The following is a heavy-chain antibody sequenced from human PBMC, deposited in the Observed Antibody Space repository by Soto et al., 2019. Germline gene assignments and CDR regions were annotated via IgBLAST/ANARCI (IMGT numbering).Heavy chain of an antibody. J-gene: IGHJ4*02. CDR3: ARDRCRGGSCYFDY. D-gene: IGHD2-15*01. V-gene: IGHV4-31*03. CDR1: GGSISSGGYY. CDR2: IYDRGST. Sequence: QVQLQESGPGLVKPSQTLSLTCTVSGGSISSGGYYWSWIRQHPGKGLEWIGYIYDRGSTHYNPSLTSRVTISVDTSKNRFSLKLSSVTAADTAVYYCARDRCRGGSCYFDYWGQGTLVTVSS.